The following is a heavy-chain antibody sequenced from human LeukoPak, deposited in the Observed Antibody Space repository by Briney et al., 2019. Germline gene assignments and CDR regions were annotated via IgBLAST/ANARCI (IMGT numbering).Heavy chain of an antibody. J-gene: IGHJ4*02. CDR3: ARAREIGHCSGYSCYSAYFDF. D-gene: IGHD2-15*01. CDR2: VYDIGST. CDR1: GGSIGSHY. V-gene: IGHV4-59*11. Sequence: SETLSLTCTVSGGSIGSHYWTWIRQTPGKGLEWIGYVYDIGSTKYNPSLKSRVTISVDTSKNQFSLRLSSVTAADTAVYYCARAREIGHCSGYSCYSAYFDFWGQGTLVTVSS.